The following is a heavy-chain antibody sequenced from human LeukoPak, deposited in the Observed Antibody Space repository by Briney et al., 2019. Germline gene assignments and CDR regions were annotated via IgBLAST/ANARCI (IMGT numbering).Heavy chain of an antibody. D-gene: IGHD3-10*01. CDR1: GFTFSSYA. Sequence: GGSLRLSCAASGFTFSSYAMHWVRQAPGKGLEWVANIKQDGSEKYYVDSVKGRFTISRDNAKNSLYLQMNSLRAEDTAVYYCARSRAYYYGSGSYRQNLYYFDYWGQGTLVTVSS. CDR2: IKQDGSEK. CDR3: ARSRAYYYGSGSYRQNLYYFDY. V-gene: IGHV3-7*01. J-gene: IGHJ4*02.